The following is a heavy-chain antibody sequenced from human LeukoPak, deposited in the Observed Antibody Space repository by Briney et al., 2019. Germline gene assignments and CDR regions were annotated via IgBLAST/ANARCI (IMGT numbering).Heavy chain of an antibody. CDR1: GYTFTSYD. CDR2: MNPNSGNT. Sequence: ASVKVSCKASGYTFTSYDINWVRQATGQGLEWMGWMNPNSGNTGYAQKFQGRVTMTRNTSISTAYMELSSLRSEDTAVYYCVRSSFIAAAGYFYWGQGTLVTVSS. CDR3: VRSSFIAAAGYFY. J-gene: IGHJ4*02. D-gene: IGHD6-13*01. V-gene: IGHV1-8*01.